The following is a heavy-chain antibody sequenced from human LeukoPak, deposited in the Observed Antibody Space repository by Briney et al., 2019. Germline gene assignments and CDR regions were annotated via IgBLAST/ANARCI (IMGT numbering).Heavy chain of an antibody. V-gene: IGHV4-4*07. J-gene: IGHJ6*03. D-gene: IGHD2-15*01. CDR3: ARELRAGDMDV. CDR1: GGSLSSYY. CDR2: IYTSGST. Sequence: SETLSLTCTVSGGSLSSYYWSWIRQPAGKGLEWIGRIYTSGSTNYNPSLKSRVTISGDKSQNHFSLKLNSVTAADTAVYYCARELRAGDMDVWGKGTTVTVSS.